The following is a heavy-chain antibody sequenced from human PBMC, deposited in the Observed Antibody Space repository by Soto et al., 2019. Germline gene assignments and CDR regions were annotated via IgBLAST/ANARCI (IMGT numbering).Heavy chain of an antibody. CDR2: IDPSDSYT. D-gene: IGHD2-15*01. CDR3: ARLLGYCSGGSRYSAAYGMDV. Sequence: GESLKISCKGSGYSFTSYWISWVRQMPGKGLEWMGRIDPSDSYTNYSPSFQGHVTISADKSISTAYLQWSSLKASDTAMYYCARLLGYCSGGSRYSAAYGMDVWGQGTTVTVSS. V-gene: IGHV5-10-1*01. CDR1: GYSFTSYW. J-gene: IGHJ6*02.